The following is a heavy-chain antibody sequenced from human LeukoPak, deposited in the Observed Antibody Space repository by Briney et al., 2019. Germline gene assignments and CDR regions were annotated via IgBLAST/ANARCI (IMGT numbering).Heavy chain of an antibody. Sequence: SETLSLTCTVSGYSISSGYYWGWIRQPAGKGLEWIGRIYTSGSTNYNPSLKSRVTISVDTSKNQFSLKLSSVTAADTAVYYCARGPQGSSWHYNWFDPWGQGTLVTVSS. V-gene: IGHV4-61*02. J-gene: IGHJ5*02. CDR3: ARGPQGSSWHYNWFDP. CDR2: IYTSGST. D-gene: IGHD6-13*01. CDR1: GYSISSGYY.